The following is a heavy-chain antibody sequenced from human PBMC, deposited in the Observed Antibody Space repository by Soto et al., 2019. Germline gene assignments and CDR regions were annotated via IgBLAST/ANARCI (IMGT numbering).Heavy chain of an antibody. CDR3: TRRGGDSGWGAFDV. CDR2: LSPSGADT. V-gene: IGHV3-23*01. Sequence: QLLESGGGLVQPGGSLRLSCAVSGFTFTNYAMTWVRQAPGKGLEWVSTLSPSGADTYYADSVKGRFTISRDISKNMLFLQMNSLRAEDTAVYFCTRRGGDSGWGAFDVWGQGTMVTVSS. CDR1: GFTFTNYA. J-gene: IGHJ3*01. D-gene: IGHD4-17*01.